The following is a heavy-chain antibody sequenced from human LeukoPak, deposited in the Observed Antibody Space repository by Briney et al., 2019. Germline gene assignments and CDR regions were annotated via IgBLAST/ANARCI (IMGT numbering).Heavy chain of an antibody. V-gene: IGHV4-59*01. D-gene: IGHD5-12*01. J-gene: IGHJ4*02. Sequence: KPSETLSLTCTVSGGSISIYYWSWIRQPPGKGLEWIGYIYYSGSTNYNPSLKSRVTISVDTSKNQFSLKLSSVTAADTAVYYCARHGRGIVATDDWNFDYWGQGTLVTVSS. CDR3: ARHGRGIVATDDWNFDY. CDR1: GGSISIYY. CDR2: IYYSGST.